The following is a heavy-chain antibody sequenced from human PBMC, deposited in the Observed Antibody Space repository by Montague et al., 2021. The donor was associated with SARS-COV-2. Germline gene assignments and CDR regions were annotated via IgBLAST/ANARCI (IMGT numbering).Heavy chain of an antibody. CDR2: IYYSGST. CDR3: ARHALGYFDWLNEGYFDY. CDR1: GGSISSYY. V-gene: IGHV4-59*08. J-gene: IGHJ4*02. D-gene: IGHD3-9*01. Sequence: SETLSLTCTVSGGSISSYYWSWIRQPPGKGLEWIGYIYYSGSTNYNPSLKSRVTISVDTSKNQFSLKLSSVTAADTAVYYWARHALGYFDWLNEGYFDYWGQGTLVTVSS.